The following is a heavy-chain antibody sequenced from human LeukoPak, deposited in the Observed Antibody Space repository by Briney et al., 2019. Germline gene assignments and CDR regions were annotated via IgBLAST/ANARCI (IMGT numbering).Heavy chain of an antibody. CDR1: GFTFSNFG. D-gene: IGHD3-10*01. V-gene: IGHV3-23*01. Sequence: GGSMRLSCTASGFTFSNFGMSWVRQAPGKGLEWVSHLTGSGGSTYYAGSVKGRFTISRDNSKNTLYLQMNSLRAEDTAVYYCAKQNYFGAGTYSFDFWGQGTLVTVSS. J-gene: IGHJ4*02. CDR3: AKQNYFGAGTYSFDF. CDR2: LTGSGGST.